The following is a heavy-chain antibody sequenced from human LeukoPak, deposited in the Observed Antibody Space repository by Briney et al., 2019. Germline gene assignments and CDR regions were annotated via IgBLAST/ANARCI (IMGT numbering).Heavy chain of an antibody. V-gene: IGHV4-59*01. D-gene: IGHD3-22*01. Sequence: PSETLSLTCTVSGGSISNYYWNWIRQPPGKGLEWIGYIYYTGSTNYNPSLKSRVTMSVDTSKNQFSLNLKSVTPEDTAVYYCARSGRSSGYDVSDYWGQGTLVTVSS. J-gene: IGHJ4*02. CDR1: GGSISNYY. CDR2: IYYTGST. CDR3: ARSGRSSGYDVSDY.